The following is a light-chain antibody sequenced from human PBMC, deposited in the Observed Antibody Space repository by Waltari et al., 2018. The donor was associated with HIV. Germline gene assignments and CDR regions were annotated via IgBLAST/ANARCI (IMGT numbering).Light chain of an antibody. Sequence: DIMMTQSPDSLTVSLGERATIKCRSSQSVLYGSDNKNYLAWYQQKPGQSPKVLFYWASSRESGVPDRFSASGSGTDFTLTINSLQAEDVAVYFCHQYFTASWTFGQGTRLEIK. V-gene: IGKV4-1*01. CDR2: WAS. J-gene: IGKJ5*01. CDR3: HQYFTASWT. CDR1: QSVLYGSDNKNY.